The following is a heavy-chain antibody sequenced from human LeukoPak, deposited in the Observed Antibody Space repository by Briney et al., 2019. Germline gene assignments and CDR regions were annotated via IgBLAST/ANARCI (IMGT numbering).Heavy chain of an antibody. CDR1: GDSVSSNSAA. J-gene: IGHJ6*02. Sequence: SQTLSLTCAISGDSVSSNSAAWNWLRQSPSRGLEWLGRTYYRSKWYNDYAVSVKSRITINPDTSKNQFSLQLNSVTPEDTAVYYCARDPVQLERQKRYYYYGMDVWGQGTTVTVSS. CDR2: TYYRSKWYN. V-gene: IGHV6-1*01. CDR3: ARDPVQLERQKRYYYYGMDV. D-gene: IGHD1-1*01.